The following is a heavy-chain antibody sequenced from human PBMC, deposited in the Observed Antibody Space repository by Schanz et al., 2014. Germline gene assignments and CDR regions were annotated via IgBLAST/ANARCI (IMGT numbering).Heavy chain of an antibody. V-gene: IGHV3-11*01. CDR3: ARDLISSGWYG. J-gene: IGHJ4*02. CDR1: GFTFSDHY. D-gene: IGHD6-19*01. Sequence: VQLVESGGGMVQPGGSLRLSCAASGFTFSDHYMDWVRQAPGKGLEWVSSISSSSSYISYADSVKGRFTISRDNAKNSLYLQMNSLRVEDTAVYYCARDLISSGWYGWGQGTLVTVSS. CDR2: ISSSSSYI.